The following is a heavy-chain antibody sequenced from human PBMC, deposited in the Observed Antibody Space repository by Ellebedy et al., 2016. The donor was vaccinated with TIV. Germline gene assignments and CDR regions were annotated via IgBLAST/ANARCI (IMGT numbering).Heavy chain of an antibody. D-gene: IGHD3-10*01. CDR2: IYYSGST. CDR1: GGSIRRSSYY. J-gene: IGHJ5*02. V-gene: IGHV4-39*01. CDR3: ARWFGELLYVRWFDP. Sequence: SETLSLTCTVSGGSIRRSSYYWGWIRQPPEKGLEWIGSIYYSGSTYYNPSLKSRVTISVDTSKNQFALRLTSVTAADTAVYYCARWFGELLYVRWFDPWGQGTLVTVSS.